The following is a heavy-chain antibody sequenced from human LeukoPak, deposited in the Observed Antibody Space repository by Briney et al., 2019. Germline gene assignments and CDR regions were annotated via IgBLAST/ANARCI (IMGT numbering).Heavy chain of an antibody. J-gene: IGHJ4*02. Sequence: GSLRLSCAASGFTVSSNYMSWVRQAPGKGLEWVSAMSGSGGRTYYADSVKGRFTISRDNSKNTLYLQMNSLRAEDTAVYYCAKWGCSGGSCYPFDYWGQGTLVTVFS. CDR3: AKWGCSGGSCYPFDY. CDR2: MSGSGGRT. V-gene: IGHV3-23*01. CDR1: GFTVSSNY. D-gene: IGHD2-15*01.